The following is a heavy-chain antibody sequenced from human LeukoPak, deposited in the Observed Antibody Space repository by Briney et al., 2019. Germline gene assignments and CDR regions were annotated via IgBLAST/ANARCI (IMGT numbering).Heavy chain of an antibody. V-gene: IGHV1-2*02. CDR3: ARDYGNLGSFDI. D-gene: IGHD4-23*01. J-gene: IGHJ3*02. CDR1: GYTFTVYY. Sequence: ASVTVSFTSSGYTFTVYYMHWVRQAPGQGLERVGWINLNSGGTNYAQKSQGRVTMTRDTSISTAYMELSRLRSDDTAVYYCARDYGNLGSFDIWGQGTMVTVSS. CDR2: INLNSGGT.